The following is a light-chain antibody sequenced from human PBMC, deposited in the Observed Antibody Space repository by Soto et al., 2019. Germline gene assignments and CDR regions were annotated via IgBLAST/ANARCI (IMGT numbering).Light chain of an antibody. CDR3: NSYVGSNNYV. J-gene: IGLJ1*01. Sequence: QSALTQPPSASGYPRQSVTISCIGTASDIGRYNYVSWYQHHQGKAPKLIIYEVTKRPSGVPDRFSGYKSGNTASLTVSGLQADDEADYYCNSYVGSNNYVFGTGTKLTVL. CDR1: ASDIGRYNY. CDR2: EVT. V-gene: IGLV2-8*01.